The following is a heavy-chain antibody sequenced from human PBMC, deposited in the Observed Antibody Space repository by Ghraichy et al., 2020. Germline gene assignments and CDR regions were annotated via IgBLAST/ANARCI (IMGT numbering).Heavy chain of an antibody. J-gene: IGHJ4*02. V-gene: IGHV3-23*01. CDR3: AKLSAYYGSGSYYEN. D-gene: IGHD3-10*01. Sequence: GGSLRLSCAASGFTFSSYAMSWVRQAPGKGLEWVSAISGSGGSTYYADSVKGRFTISRDNSKNTLYLQMNSLRAEDTAVYYCAKLSAYYGSGSYYENWGQGTLVTVSS. CDR2: ISGSGGST. CDR1: GFTFSSYA.